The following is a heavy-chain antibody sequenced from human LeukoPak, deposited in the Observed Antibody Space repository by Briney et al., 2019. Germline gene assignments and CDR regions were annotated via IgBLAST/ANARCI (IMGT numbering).Heavy chain of an antibody. D-gene: IGHD6-25*01. V-gene: IGHV3-30*03. CDR3: ARRPVAAEYFQH. J-gene: IGHJ1*01. Sequence: PRGSLRLSCTGSGFSFTNYAMHWVRQAPGEGLEWVAVISYDESKIYYADSVKGRFTISRDLSTNTLYLQMNSLTTEDTAMYFCARRPVAAEYFQHWGQGTLVTVSS. CDR1: GFSFTNYA. CDR2: ISYDESKI.